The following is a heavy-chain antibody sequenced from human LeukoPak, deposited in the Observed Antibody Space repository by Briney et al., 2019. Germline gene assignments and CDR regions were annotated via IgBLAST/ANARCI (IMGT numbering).Heavy chain of an antibody. J-gene: IGHJ3*02. CDR1: GYSFTTYG. Sequence: ASVTVSCTASGYSFTTYGVSWVRQAPGQGLEWMGWIRPYNGNTKYAQKVQGRITMTTDTSTSTAYMELRSLRSDDTAVYYCATPLSNGVFDMWGRGTMVTVSS. CDR2: IRPYNGNT. CDR3: ATPLSNGVFDM. D-gene: IGHD2-8*01. V-gene: IGHV1-18*01.